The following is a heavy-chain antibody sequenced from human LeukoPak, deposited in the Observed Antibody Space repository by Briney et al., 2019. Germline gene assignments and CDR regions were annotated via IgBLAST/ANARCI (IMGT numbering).Heavy chain of an antibody. J-gene: IGHJ4*02. CDR3: ARVRSGYYSGVDY. CDR1: GGSISSGDYY. D-gene: IGHD3-22*01. V-gene: IGHV4-30-4*01. CDR2: IYYSGST. Sequence: SQTLSLTCTVSGGSISSGDYYWSWIRQPPGRGLEWIGYIYYSGSTYYNPSLKSRVTISVDTSKNQFSLKLSSVTAADTAVYYCARVRSGYYSGVDYWGQGTLVTVSS.